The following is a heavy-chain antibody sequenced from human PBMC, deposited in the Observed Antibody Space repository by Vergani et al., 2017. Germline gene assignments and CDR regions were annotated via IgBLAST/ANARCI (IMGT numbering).Heavy chain of an antibody. J-gene: IGHJ2*01. CDR2: INYVGRT. CDR1: GGSINPSSSF. D-gene: IGHD3-16*01. V-gene: IGHV4-39*01. Sequence: QVQMQESGPGLVKTSETLSLTCSASGGSINPSSSFWGWIRQSPGKGLEWIGSINYVGRTYYIPSLQSRATVFVDTSKNQFSLNLTSVTAADTAVYCCARGGGDNWYFDLWGRGTLVTVSS. CDR3: ARGGGDNWYFDL.